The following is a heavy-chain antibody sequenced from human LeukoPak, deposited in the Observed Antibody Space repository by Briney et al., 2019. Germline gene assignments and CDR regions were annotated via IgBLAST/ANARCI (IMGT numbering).Heavy chain of an antibody. D-gene: IGHD3-10*01. Sequence: GGSLRLSCAASGFTVSSNYMSWVRQAPGKGPEWVSVIYSGGSTYYADSVKGRFTISRDNSKNTLYLQMNSLRAEDTAVYYCARGPGSYYLDFDYWGQGTLVTVSS. CDR3: ARGPGSYYLDFDY. J-gene: IGHJ4*02. CDR1: GFTVSSNY. CDR2: IYSGGST. V-gene: IGHV3-53*01.